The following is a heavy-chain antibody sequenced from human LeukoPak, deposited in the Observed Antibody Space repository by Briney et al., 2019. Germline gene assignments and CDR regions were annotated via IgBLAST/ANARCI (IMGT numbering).Heavy chain of an antibody. D-gene: IGHD6-13*01. Sequence: GGSLRLSCAASGFSFSIYSITWVRQSPGKGLQWVSSISSTSSSIFYADSVKGRFSFSRDNAENSAYLQMNSLTAEDTGVSYRARLDREDYSTRPVPYYIYYRPVWGKGTSVIVSS. CDR1: GFSFSIYS. CDR3: ARLDREDYSTRPVPYYIYYRPV. J-gene: IGHJ6*03. CDR2: ISSTSSSI. V-gene: IGHV3-21*01.